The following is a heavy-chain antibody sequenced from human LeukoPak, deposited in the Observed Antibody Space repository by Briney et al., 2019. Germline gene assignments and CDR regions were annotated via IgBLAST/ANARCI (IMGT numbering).Heavy chain of an antibody. J-gene: IGHJ4*02. Sequence: GGSLRLSCAASGFTVSSNYMSWARQAPGKGLEWVSVIYSAGNTNYADSVKGRFTISRDNSKNTVYLQMNSLRAEDTAVYYCARVSSSGWYVFDYWGQGTLVTVSS. CDR3: ARVSSSGWYVFDY. V-gene: IGHV3-53*01. CDR1: GFTVSSNY. D-gene: IGHD6-19*01. CDR2: IYSAGNT.